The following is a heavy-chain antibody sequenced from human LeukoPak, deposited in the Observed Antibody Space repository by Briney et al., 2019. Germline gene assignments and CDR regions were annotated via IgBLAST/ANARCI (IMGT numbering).Heavy chain of an antibody. V-gene: IGHV3-74*01. CDR2: IDSDGSVT. D-gene: IGHD7-27*01. CDR3: ARGLGDY. Sequence: GGSLRLSCAASGFMFSNYWMHWVRQAPGKGLVWVSRIDSDGSVTTYADSVKGRFTISRDNAKNTLYLQMNSLRADDTAVYYCARGLGDYWGQGTLVTVSS. J-gene: IGHJ4*02. CDR1: GFMFSNYW.